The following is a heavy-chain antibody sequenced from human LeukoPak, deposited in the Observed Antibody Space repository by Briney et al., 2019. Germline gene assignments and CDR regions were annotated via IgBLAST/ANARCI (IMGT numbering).Heavy chain of an antibody. CDR2: TSYDGSNK. Sequence: GGSLRLSCAASGFTFSSYGMHWVRQAPGKGLEWVAVTSYDGSNKYYADSVKGRFTISRDNSKNTLYLQMNSLRAEDTAVYYCAEDRQWELHNWGQGTLVTVSS. J-gene: IGHJ1*01. CDR3: AEDRQWELHN. D-gene: IGHD1-26*01. CDR1: GFTFSSYG. V-gene: IGHV3-30*18.